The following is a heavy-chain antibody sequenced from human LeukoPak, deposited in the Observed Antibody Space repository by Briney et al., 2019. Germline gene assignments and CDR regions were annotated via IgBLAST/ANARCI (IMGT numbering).Heavy chain of an antibody. J-gene: IGHJ4*02. CDR2: IYYTGSA. D-gene: IGHD3-10*01. Sequence: SETLSLTCNVSGVAISSSGGYYWSWIRLNPGKGLEWIGHIYYTGSAYYNPSLKSRIAMSVDTSRNQVSLKLTAVTAADTAVYYCASDQGFGGLAFAYWVQGAPVTVSS. CDR3: ASDQGFGGLAFAY. V-gene: IGHV4-31*03. CDR1: GVAISSSGGYY.